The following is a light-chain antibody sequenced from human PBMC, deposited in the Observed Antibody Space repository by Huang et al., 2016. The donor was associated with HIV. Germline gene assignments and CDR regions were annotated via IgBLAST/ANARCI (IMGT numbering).Light chain of an antibody. CDR1: QYINNF. V-gene: IGKV1-8*01. J-gene: IGKJ3*01. CDR3: QQYDIHPLT. CDR2: AAS. Sequence: IRLTQSSSSLSASTGDRVTITCLANQYINNFLAWYQQRPGSVPKRLIDAASTLQRVVPSRFSGNGSGTDFTLTIGCLHSEDVATYYCQQYDIHPLTFGPGTRVDIK.